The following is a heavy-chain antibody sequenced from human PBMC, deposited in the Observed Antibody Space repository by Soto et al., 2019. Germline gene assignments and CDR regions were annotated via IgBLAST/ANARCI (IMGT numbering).Heavy chain of an antibody. CDR1: GGTFKTYA. D-gene: IGHD1-1*01. J-gene: IGHJ4*02. V-gene: IGHV1-69*11. CDR2: IIPLLGTT. Sequence: QVQLVQSGAEVKKPGSSVKVSCKASGGTFKTYAFSWVRQAPGQGLEWMGGIIPLLGTTNYAQKFQGRVTIXAXEXXSTIYMELSSLRSEDTAVFYCARAYLASTGTPFDYWGQGTLVTVSS. CDR3: ARAYLASTGTPFDY.